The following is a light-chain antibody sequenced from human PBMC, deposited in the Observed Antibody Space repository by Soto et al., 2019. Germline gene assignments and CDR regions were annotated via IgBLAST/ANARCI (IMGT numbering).Light chain of an antibody. Sequence: DIQMTQSRSSVSASVXXXXXXXXXASRVISSWLAWYQQKPGKAPNLLIYAASNLQSGVPSRFSASGSGTDFTLTINNLQPEDFATYYCQQSHTFPITFGQGTRLEIK. CDR3: QQSHTFPIT. V-gene: IGKV1-12*01. CDR2: AAS. CDR1: RVISSW. J-gene: IGKJ5*01.